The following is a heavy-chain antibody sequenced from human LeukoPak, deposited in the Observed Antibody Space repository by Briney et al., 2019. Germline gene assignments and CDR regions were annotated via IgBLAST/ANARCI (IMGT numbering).Heavy chain of an antibody. Sequence: ASVKVSCKASGYTFTSYYMHWVRQAPGQGLEWMGIINPSGGSTSYAQKFQGRVTMTRDTSTSTVYMELSSLRSEDTAVYYCARDRAVVVPAAIYYYYYMDVWGKGTTVTVPS. CDR2: INPSGGST. CDR1: GYTFTSYY. J-gene: IGHJ6*03. CDR3: ARDRAVVVPAAIYYYYYMDV. D-gene: IGHD2-2*01. V-gene: IGHV1-46*01.